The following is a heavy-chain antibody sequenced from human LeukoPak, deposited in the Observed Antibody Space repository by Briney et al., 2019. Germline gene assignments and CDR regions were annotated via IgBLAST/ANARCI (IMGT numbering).Heavy chain of an antibody. J-gene: IGHJ4*02. D-gene: IGHD3-10*01. Sequence: GASVNVSCKASGYTFSSYGITWVRQAPGQGLEWMGRITTYNGNTDYAQRLQGRVTMTTDTSASTAYMELRSLRSDDTAVYYCARSMVRGALEYWGQGTLVTVSS. CDR2: ITTYNGNT. CDR1: GYTFSSYG. V-gene: IGHV1-18*01. CDR3: ARSMVRGALEY.